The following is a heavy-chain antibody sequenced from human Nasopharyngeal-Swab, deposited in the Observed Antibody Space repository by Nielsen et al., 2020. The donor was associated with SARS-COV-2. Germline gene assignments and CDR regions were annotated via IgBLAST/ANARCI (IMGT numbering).Heavy chain of an antibody. CDR1: GFSIAYRF. D-gene: IGHD2-8*01. CDR2: ITPFNGNA. V-gene: IGHV1-45*02. J-gene: IGHJ6*02. CDR3: ASGQCINGVCNPTDGLDV. Sequence: SVKVSCKASGFSIAYRFLHWMRQAPGQALEWMGWITPFNGNAKYAQKFQGRVSITRDGSRTTASLELSNLRPDDTAMYFCASGQCINGVCNPTDGLDVWGQGTSVTVSS.